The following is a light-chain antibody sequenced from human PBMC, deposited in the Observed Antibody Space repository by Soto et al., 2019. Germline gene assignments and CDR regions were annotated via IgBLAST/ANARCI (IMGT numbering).Light chain of an antibody. CDR2: KAS. Sequence: DIQMTQSPSTLSGSVGDRVTITCRASQTISSWLAWYQQKPGKAPKLLIYKASTLKSGVPSRFSGSGSETEFSLTIRALQPEDFATYYCQQLSRYPLTFGGGTKVDI. CDR1: QTISSW. V-gene: IGKV1-5*03. CDR3: QQLSRYPLT. J-gene: IGKJ4*01.